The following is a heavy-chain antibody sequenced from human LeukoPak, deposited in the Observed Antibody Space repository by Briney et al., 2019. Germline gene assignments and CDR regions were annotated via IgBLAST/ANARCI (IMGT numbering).Heavy chain of an antibody. D-gene: IGHD2-8*01. Sequence: ASVKVSCKASGYTFTSYYMHWVRQAPGQGLEWMGIINPSGGSTSYAQKFQGRVTMTRDTSTSTVYMELISLRSEDTAVYYCARGYCTNGVCYWGVYYYYYMDVWGKGTTVTVSS. V-gene: IGHV1-46*01. CDR3: ARGYCTNGVCYWGVYYYYYMDV. J-gene: IGHJ6*03. CDR2: INPSGGST. CDR1: GYTFTSYY.